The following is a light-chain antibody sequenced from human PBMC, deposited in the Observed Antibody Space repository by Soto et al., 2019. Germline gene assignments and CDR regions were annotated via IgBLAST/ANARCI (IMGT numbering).Light chain of an antibody. CDR3: QQSYSTLIT. J-gene: IGKJ3*01. Sequence: DIQMTQSPFSLSASVGDRITIPCPASQSISSYLNWYQQTPGKAPQLLIYAASSLQSGVPSRFSGSGSGTDFTLTISSLQPEDFATYYCQQSYSTLITFGPGTKVDIK. V-gene: IGKV1-39*01. CDR1: QSISSY. CDR2: AAS.